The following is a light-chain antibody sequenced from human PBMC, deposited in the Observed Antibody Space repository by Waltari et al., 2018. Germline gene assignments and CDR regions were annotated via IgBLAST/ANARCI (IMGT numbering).Light chain of an antibody. Sequence: QSALTQPASVSGSPGQSLPLSCPGTSRDVGGSNYVSWSHQHPGKPPKLMIYDVSKRPSGVSNRFSGSKSGNTASLTISGLQAEDEADYYCSSYTSSSTLVFGGGTKLTVL. V-gene: IGLV2-14*01. CDR2: DVS. CDR3: SSYTSSSTLV. J-gene: IGLJ2*01. CDR1: SRDVGGSNY.